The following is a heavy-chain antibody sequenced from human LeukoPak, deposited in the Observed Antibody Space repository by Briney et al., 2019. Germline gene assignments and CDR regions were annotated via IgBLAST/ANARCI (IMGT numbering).Heavy chain of an antibody. CDR1: GYTFTSYY. D-gene: IGHD3-3*01. V-gene: IGHV1-8*02. Sequence: GASVKVSCKASGYTFTSYYMHWVRQATGQGLEWMGWMNPNSGNTGYAQKFQGRVTMTRNTSISTAYMELSSLRSEDTAVYYCARGGSRPSYYDFWSGNPYYYYGMDVWGQGTTVTVSS. CDR2: MNPNSGNT. J-gene: IGHJ6*02. CDR3: ARGGSRPSYYDFWSGNPYYYYGMDV.